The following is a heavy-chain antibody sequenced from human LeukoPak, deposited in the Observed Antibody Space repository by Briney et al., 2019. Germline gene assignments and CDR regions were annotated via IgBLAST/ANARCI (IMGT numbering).Heavy chain of an antibody. CDR2: ISAYNGNI. V-gene: IGHV1-18*04. J-gene: IGHJ3*02. D-gene: IGHD3-22*01. CDR1: GYTFNNYA. CDR3: ASSSSGYYRSDAFDI. Sequence: ASVKVSCKASGYTFNNYAMNWVRQAPGQGLEWMGWISAYNGNINYAQNFQGRVTMTTDTSTSTAYMELRSLRSDDTAVYYCASSSSGYYRSDAFDIWGQGTMVTVSS.